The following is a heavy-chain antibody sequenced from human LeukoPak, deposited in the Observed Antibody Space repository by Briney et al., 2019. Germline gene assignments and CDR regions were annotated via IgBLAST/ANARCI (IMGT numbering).Heavy chain of an antibody. D-gene: IGHD6-13*01. CDR1: GGSFSGYY. CDR3: ARHPLDSSSWHNNWFDP. Sequence: SETLSLTCAVYGGSFSGYYWSWIRQPPGKGLEWIGEINHSGSTNYNPSLKSRVTTSVDTSKNQFSLKLSSVTAADTAVYYCARHPLDSSSWHNNWFDPWGQGTLVTVSS. J-gene: IGHJ5*02. V-gene: IGHV4-34*01. CDR2: INHSGST.